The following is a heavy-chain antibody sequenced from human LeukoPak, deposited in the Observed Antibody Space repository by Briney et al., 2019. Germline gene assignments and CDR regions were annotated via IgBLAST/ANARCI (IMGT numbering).Heavy chain of an antibody. J-gene: IGHJ4*02. Sequence: GGSLRLSGSASVFTISTYAMHWVRQTSGKGLEYVSAISNNGGRTSYADSVKGRFAISRDNSKNTLYLQMSSLRAEDTAVYYCVKLYYDFWSAYSGYFDYWGQGTLVTVSS. D-gene: IGHD3-3*01. CDR3: VKLYYDFWSAYSGYFDY. V-gene: IGHV3-64D*09. CDR2: ISNNGGRT. CDR1: VFTISTYA.